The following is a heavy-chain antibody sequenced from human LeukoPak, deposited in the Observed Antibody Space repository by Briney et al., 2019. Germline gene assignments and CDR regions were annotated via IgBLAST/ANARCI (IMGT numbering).Heavy chain of an antibody. CDR1: GGSISSYY. V-gene: IGHV4-59*01. D-gene: IGHD2-2*01. CDR2: IYYSGST. J-gene: IGHJ5*02. Sequence: KSSETLSLTCTVSGGSISSYYWSWIRQPPGKGLEWIGYIYYSGSTNYNPSLKSRVTISVDTSKNQFSLKLSSVTAADTAVYYCARDSCSSTSCYVGFDPWGQGTLVTVSS. CDR3: ARDSCSSTSCYVGFDP.